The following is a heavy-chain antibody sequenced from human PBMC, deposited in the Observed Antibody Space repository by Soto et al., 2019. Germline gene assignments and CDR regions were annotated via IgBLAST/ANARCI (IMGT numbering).Heavy chain of an antibody. CDR1: GFTYSTYA. V-gene: IGHV3-23*01. J-gene: IGHJ4*02. CDR3: AKGFWAVAGTTYFDF. D-gene: IGHD6-19*01. Sequence: GGCLSLSFAAPGFTYSTYAMNWVLQAPFKGLEWVAVISGVGDTTYYADSSKVRFTIARDNSRKTLYLQVNSLRADDTAVYYCAKGFWAVAGTTYFDFWGQETQV. CDR2: ISGVGDTT.